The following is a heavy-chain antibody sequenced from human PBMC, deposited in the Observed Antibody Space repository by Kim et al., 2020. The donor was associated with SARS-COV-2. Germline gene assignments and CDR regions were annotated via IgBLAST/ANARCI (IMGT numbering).Heavy chain of an antibody. CDR1: GGTFSSYA. CDR2: IIPIFGTA. D-gene: IGHD5-12*01. Sequence: SVKVSCKASGGTFSSYAISWVRQAPGQGLEWMGGIIPIFGTANYAQKFQGRVTITADESTSTAYMELSSLRSEDTAVYYCARNSRRDGYNWGVGYWGQGTLVTVSS. J-gene: IGHJ4*02. V-gene: IGHV1-69*13. CDR3: ARNSRRDGYNWGVGY.